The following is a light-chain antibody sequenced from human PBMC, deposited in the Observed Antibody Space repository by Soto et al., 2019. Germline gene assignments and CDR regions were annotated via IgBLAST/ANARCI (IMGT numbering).Light chain of an antibody. Sequence: VMTQTPLSLSVTPGQPPSISCKSSQSLLSSSGKTHLYWYLQRPGQPPQLLIYEVSSRFSGVSDRVSGSGSGTDFTLQISRVEAGGVGVYYCLQSLHLPLTFGGGTKVEIK. V-gene: IGKV2-29*03. CDR3: LQSLHLPLT. J-gene: IGKJ4*01. CDR1: QSLLSSSGKTH. CDR2: EVS.